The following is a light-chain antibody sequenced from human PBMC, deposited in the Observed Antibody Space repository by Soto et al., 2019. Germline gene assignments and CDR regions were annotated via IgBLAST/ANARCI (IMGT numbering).Light chain of an antibody. CDR3: QQSYSTPIT. CDR1: QSISSY. J-gene: IGKJ5*01. V-gene: IGKV1-39*01. CDR2: AAS. Sequence: DIQMTQSPSSLSASVGDRVTITCRASQSISSYLNWYQQKPGKAPKLLIYAASSLQSGFPSRFSGSGSGTDFTLTISSLQPEDFATYYCQQSYSTPITFGQGTQMEIK.